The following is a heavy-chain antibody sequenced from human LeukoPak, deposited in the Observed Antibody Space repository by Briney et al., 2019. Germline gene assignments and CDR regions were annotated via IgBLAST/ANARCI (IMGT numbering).Heavy chain of an antibody. CDR3: ARGGLGSWTFDS. D-gene: IGHD1-26*01. J-gene: IGHJ4*02. Sequence: GGSLRLSCAASGFTFSSYEMNWVRQAPGKGLEWVSYISSSGTTIYYPDSVKGRFTISRDNAKYSLYLQMNSLRVEDTAVYYCARGGLGSWTFDSWGQGTLVTVSS. CDR1: GFTFSSYE. V-gene: IGHV3-48*03. CDR2: ISSSGTTI.